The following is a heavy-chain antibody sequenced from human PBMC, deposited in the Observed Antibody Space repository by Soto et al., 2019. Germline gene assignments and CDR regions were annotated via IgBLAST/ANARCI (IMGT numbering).Heavy chain of an antibody. D-gene: IGHD6-13*01. J-gene: IGHJ4*02. CDR1: GFTFANAW. Sequence: VQLVESGGGSVEPGGSLRLSCATAGFTFANAWMNWIRQAPGMGLEWVGRIKSKNDGETTDYAAAVKGRFTISRDDAERTVYLEMASLKSEDTAVYYCASPERLAPAARGYWGQGALVTVSS. CDR2: IKSKNDGETT. V-gene: IGHV3-15*07. CDR3: ASPERLAPAARGY.